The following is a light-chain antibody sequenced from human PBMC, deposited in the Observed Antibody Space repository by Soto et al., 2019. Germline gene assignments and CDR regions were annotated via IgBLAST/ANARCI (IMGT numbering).Light chain of an antibody. CDR1: QTFIRNY. J-gene: IGKJ5*01. CDR2: GAS. V-gene: IGKV3-20*01. CDR3: QQHGTSPIT. Sequence: EIVLTQSPDTLSLSPLEIVASCFMASQTFIRNYLAWHQQKPGQPPRLLVYGASSRATGIPDRFSGSGSGTDFTLTISRLEPEDFAVYYCQQHGTSPITFGQGTRLEIK.